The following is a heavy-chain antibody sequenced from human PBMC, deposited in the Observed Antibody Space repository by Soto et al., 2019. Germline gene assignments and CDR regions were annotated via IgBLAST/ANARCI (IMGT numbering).Heavy chain of an antibody. CDR3: AREHIVVVTAIYYYGMDV. CDR2: IIPIFGTA. J-gene: IGHJ6*02. V-gene: IGHV1-69*13. D-gene: IGHD2-21*02. Sequence: ASVKVSCKASGGTFSSCAISWVRQAPGQGLEWMGGIIPIFGTANYAQKFQGRVTITADESTSTAYMELSSLRSEDTAVYYCAREHIVVVTAIYYYGMDVWGQGTTVTVS. CDR1: GGTFSSCA.